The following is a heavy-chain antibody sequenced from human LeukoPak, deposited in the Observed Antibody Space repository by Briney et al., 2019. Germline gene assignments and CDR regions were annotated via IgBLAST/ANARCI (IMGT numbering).Heavy chain of an antibody. CDR3: ARQEYCSGGSCYTWFDP. Sequence: GESLKISCKGSGYSFTSYWIGWVRQMPGKGLEWMGIIYPGDSDTRYSPSFQGQVTISADKSISTAYLQWSSLKASDTAIYYCARQEYCSGGSCYTWFDPWGQGTLVIVSS. D-gene: IGHD2-15*01. CDR1: GYSFTSYW. CDR2: IYPGDSDT. J-gene: IGHJ5*02. V-gene: IGHV5-51*01.